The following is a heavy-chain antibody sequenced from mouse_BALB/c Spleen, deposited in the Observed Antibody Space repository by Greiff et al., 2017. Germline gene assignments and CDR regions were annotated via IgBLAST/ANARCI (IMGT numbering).Heavy chain of an antibody. J-gene: IGHJ4*01. D-gene: IGHD2-10*02. CDR3: ARGRYGNYVIYAMDY. Sequence: EVKLVESGGGLVKPGGSLKLSCAASGFTFSDYYMYWVRQTPEKRLEWVATISDGGSYTYYPDSVKGRFTISRDNAKNNLYLQMSSLKSEDTAMYYCARGRYGNYVIYAMDYWGQGTSVTVSS. V-gene: IGHV5-4*02. CDR1: GFTFSDYY. CDR2: ISDGGSYT.